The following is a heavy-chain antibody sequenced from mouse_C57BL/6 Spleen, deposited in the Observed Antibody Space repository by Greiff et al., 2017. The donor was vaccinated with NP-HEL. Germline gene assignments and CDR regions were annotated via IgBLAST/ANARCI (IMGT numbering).Heavy chain of an antibody. CDR1: GYAFTNYL. Sequence: QVQLQQSGAELVRPGTSVKVSCKASGYAFTNYLIEWVKQRPGQGLEWIGVINPGSGGTNYNEKFKGKATLTAEQSSSTAYMQLSSLTSEDSAVYFCARYYGSSYWYFDVWGTGTTVTVSS. CDR2: INPGSGGT. D-gene: IGHD1-1*01. V-gene: IGHV1-54*01. J-gene: IGHJ1*03. CDR3: ARYYGSSYWYFDV.